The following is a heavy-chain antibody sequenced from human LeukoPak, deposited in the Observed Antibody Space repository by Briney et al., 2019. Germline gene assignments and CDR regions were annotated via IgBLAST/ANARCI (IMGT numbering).Heavy chain of an antibody. CDR1: GFTFSTYT. CDR3: AREASVLWKNFDY. Sequence: GGSLRLSCAASGFTFSTYTLNWVRQAPGKGLEWVSSISSRSSYIYYADSLKGRFTISRDDAKNSLYLQMNSLRAEDTAVYYCAREASVLWKNFDYWGQGTLVTVSS. D-gene: IGHD3-3*01. V-gene: IGHV3-21*01. CDR2: ISSRSSYI. J-gene: IGHJ4*02.